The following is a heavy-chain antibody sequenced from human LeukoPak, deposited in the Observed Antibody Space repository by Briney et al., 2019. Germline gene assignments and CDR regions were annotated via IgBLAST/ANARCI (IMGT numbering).Heavy chain of an antibody. CDR2: ISSSGSTI. Sequence: GGSLRLSCAASGFTFSNYEMNWVRQAPGKGLGWVSYISSSGSTIYYADSVKGRFTISRDNAKNSLYLQMNSLRAEDTAVYYCARDDSYGLDYWGQGTRVTVSS. V-gene: IGHV3-48*03. CDR1: GFTFSNYE. J-gene: IGHJ4*02. CDR3: ARDDSYGLDY. D-gene: IGHD5-18*01.